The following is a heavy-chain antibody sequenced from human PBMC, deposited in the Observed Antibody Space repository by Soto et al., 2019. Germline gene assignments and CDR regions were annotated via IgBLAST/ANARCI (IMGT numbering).Heavy chain of an antibody. CDR3: ASPYSTSWSWVDP. J-gene: IGHJ5*02. CDR1: GFSLSNAGLG. D-gene: IGHD6-13*01. Sequence: QVTVKESGPVLVKPTETLTLTCTVSGFSLSNAGLGVSWIRQPPGKALEWLAHIFSNDEKSYSTPLKSRLTSAKDTSKSQVVLTMTNMDPVDTATCYCASPYSTSWSWVDPWGQGTLVTVSS. V-gene: IGHV2-26*01. CDR2: IFSNDEK.